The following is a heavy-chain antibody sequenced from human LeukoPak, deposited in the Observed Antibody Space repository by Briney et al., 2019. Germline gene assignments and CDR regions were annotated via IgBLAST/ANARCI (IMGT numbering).Heavy chain of an antibody. Sequence: GGSLRLSCAASGFTFMNYAMLWVRQAPGKCLECVSVISGSGYITHYADSVKGRFTISRDNSKNTLYLQMNSLRVEDTALYYCTNGSVAVSGTDSLDYWGQGTLVTVSS. V-gene: IGHV3-23*01. J-gene: IGHJ4*02. CDR1: GFTFMNYA. CDR3: TNGSVAVSGTDSLDY. CDR2: ISGSGYIT. D-gene: IGHD6-19*01.